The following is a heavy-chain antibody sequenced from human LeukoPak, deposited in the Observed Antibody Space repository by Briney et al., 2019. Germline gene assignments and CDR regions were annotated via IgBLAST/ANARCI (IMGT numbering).Heavy chain of an antibody. V-gene: IGHV4-59*01. Sequence: SLTXTVSGGSIXXXXXNWXXXXPXXAXEWIGYIHYSGSTNYNPSLKSRVTISVDTSKDQLSLKLSSVTAADTALYYCARSRWXXLPDFWGQGTLVXXXS. CDR3: ARSRWXXLPDF. D-gene: IGHD5-18*01. CDR2: IHYSGST. J-gene: IGHJ4*02. CDR1: GGSIXXXX.